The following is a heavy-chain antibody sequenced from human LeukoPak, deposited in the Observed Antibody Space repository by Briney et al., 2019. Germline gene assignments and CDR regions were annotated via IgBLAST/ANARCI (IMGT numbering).Heavy chain of an antibody. D-gene: IGHD4-11*01. CDR2: ISSSGGST. J-gene: IGHJ4*02. CDR3: AKDQGGVLGYSDYVAFDY. Sequence: GGSLRLSCAASGFTFSSYAMSWVRQAPGKGLEWVSAISSSGGSTYYADSVKGRFTISRDNSKNTLYLQMNSLRAEDTAVYYCAKDQGGVLGYSDYVAFDYWGQGTLVTVSS. V-gene: IGHV3-23*01. CDR1: GFTFSSYA.